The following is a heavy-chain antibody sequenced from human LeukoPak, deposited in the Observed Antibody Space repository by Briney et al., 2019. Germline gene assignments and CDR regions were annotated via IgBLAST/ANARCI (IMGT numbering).Heavy chain of an antibody. CDR1: GFTFSNYW. V-gene: IGHV3-7*01. D-gene: IGHD3-10*01. CDR2: LKQDGSET. Sequence: PGGSLRLSCAASGFTFSNYWMSWVRQAPGKGLEWVSSLKQDGSETYYVDSVKGRFTISRDNAKNSLYLQLNSLRAEDTAFYYCVFRGVVIHYWGHGTLVTVSS. CDR3: VFRGVVIHY. J-gene: IGHJ4*01.